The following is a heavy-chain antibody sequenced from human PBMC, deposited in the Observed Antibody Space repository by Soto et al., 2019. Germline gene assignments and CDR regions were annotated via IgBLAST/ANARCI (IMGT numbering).Heavy chain of an antibody. CDR3: TRGAAVGSNTIFDY. CDR1: GGSVNNNNW. Sequence: QVQLQESGPGLVKPSGTLSLTCAVSGGSVNNNNWWTWVRQPPGKGLEWIGDIYHRGITNYNPSLESRVTISMDKSKNQFSLNLISVLAADTAVYYCTRGAAVGSNTIFDYWGQGALVTVSS. V-gene: IGHV4-4*02. D-gene: IGHD6-13*01. CDR2: IYHRGIT. J-gene: IGHJ4*02.